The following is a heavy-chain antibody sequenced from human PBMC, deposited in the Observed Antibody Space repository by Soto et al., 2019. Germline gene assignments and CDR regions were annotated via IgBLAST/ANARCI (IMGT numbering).Heavy chain of an antibody. V-gene: IGHV5-10-1*01. CDR2: IDPSDSYT. J-gene: IGHJ6*02. Sequence: PGESLKISCKGSGYSFTSYWISWVRQMPGKGLEWMGRIDPSDSYTNYSPSFQGHVTISADKSISTAYLQWSSLKASDTAMYYCARRRDGYNTLYYGMDVWGQGTTVTVSS. CDR3: ARRRDGYNTLYYGMDV. CDR1: GYSFTSYW. D-gene: IGHD5-12*01.